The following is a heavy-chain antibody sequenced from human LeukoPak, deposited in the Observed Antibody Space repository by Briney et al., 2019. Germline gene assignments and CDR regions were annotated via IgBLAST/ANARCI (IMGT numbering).Heavy chain of an antibody. CDR2: IYYSGST. Sequence: PPETLSLTCTVSGGSISSYYWSWIRQPPGKGLEWIGYIYYSGSTNYNPSLKSRVTISVDTSKNQFSLKLSSVTAADTAVYYCAKIVAISGRPREGFDYWGQGTLVTVSS. V-gene: IGHV4-59*08. CDR1: GGSISSYY. CDR3: AKIVAISGRPREGFDY. D-gene: IGHD1-26*01. J-gene: IGHJ4*02.